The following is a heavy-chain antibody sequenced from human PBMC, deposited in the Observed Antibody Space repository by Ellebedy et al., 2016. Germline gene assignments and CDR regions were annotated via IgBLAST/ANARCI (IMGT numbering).Heavy chain of an antibody. V-gene: IGHV4-39*01. CDR1: GCSISSSGYY. CDR2: MHYSGNT. CDR3: AGHSDAGEGLEHAFHI. J-gene: IGHJ3*02. Sequence: SETLSLTXTVSGCSISSSGYYWGCIRQPPGKGREWIGSMHYSGNTYYNPSLKRRVTISVDTSKNQLSLKLSSVTAADTAVYYCAGHSDAGEGLEHAFHIWGQGTMVTVSS.